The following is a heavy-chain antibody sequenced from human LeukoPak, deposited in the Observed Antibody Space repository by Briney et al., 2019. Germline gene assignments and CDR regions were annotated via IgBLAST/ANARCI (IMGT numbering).Heavy chain of an antibody. D-gene: IGHD2-2*01. CDR1: GFTFSSYA. CDR2: ISGSGGNT. V-gene: IGHV3-23*01. J-gene: IGHJ4*02. CDR3: AKGPVIPAATYYFDY. Sequence: QPGGSLRLSCAASGFTFSSYAMSWVRQAPGKELEWVSAISGSGGNTYYADSVKGRFTISRDNSKNMLYLQMNSLRAEDTAVYYCAKGPVIPAATYYFDYWGQGTLVTVSS.